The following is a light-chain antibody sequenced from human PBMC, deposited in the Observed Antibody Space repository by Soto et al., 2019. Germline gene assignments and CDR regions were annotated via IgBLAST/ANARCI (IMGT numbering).Light chain of an antibody. CDR2: AAS. J-gene: IGKJ1*01. V-gene: IGKV1-8*01. CDR3: KPYYSYPRT. CDR1: QGISSY. Sequence: AIRMTQSPSSLSASTGDRVTITCRASQGISSYLAWYQQKPGKAPKLLIYAASTLQSGVPSRFSGSGYGTDFTLTISCLQSEDFATYYCKPYYSYPRTFGQGTKVEIK.